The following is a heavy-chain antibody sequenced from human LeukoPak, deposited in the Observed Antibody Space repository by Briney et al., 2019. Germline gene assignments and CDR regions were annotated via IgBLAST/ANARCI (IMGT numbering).Heavy chain of an antibody. CDR2: VYYTGST. Sequence: SETLSLTCTVSGGSFSTYYWSWIRQPPGKGLEWIGYVYYTGSTNYNPSLKSRVTISVDTSKNQFSLKVSSVTAADTAVYYCARSYYGSGSYYSFRYWGQGTLVTVS. CDR3: ARSYYGSGSYYSFRY. CDR1: GGSFSTYY. J-gene: IGHJ4*02. D-gene: IGHD3-10*01. V-gene: IGHV4-59*01.